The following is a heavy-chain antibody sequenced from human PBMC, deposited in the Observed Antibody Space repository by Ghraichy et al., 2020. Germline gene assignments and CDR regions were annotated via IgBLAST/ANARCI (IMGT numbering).Heavy chain of an antibody. CDR3: ARDPGYCSGGRCYLEQFDY. CDR1: EFTFSSHA. CDR2: ISGSGGST. Sequence: LSLTCAASEFTFSSHAMSWVRQAPGKGLEWVSAISGSGGSTYYADSVKGRFIISRDNSKNTLYLQMNSLRAEDTAVYYCARDPGYCSGGRCYLEQFDYWGQGTLVTVSS. J-gene: IGHJ4*02. V-gene: IGHV3-23*01. D-gene: IGHD2-15*01.